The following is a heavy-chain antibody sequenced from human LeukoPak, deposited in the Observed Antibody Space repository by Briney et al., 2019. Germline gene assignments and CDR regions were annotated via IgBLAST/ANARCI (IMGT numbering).Heavy chain of an antibody. CDR3: ARGPLLQRYCSGGSCQRRRYNWFDP. Sequence: PSETLSPTCTVSGGSISSYYWSWIRQPPGKGLEWIGYIYYSGSTNYNPSLKSRVTISVDTSKNQFSLKLSSVTAADTAVYYCARGPLLQRYCSGGSCQRRRYNWFDPWGQGTLVTVSS. CDR1: GGSISSYY. D-gene: IGHD2-15*01. J-gene: IGHJ5*02. V-gene: IGHV4-59*12. CDR2: IYYSGST.